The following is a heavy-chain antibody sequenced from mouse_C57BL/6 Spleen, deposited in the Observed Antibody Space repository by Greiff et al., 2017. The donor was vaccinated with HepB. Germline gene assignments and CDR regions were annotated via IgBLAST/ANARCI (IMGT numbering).Heavy chain of an antibody. CDR1: GYTFTSYG. CDR2: IYPRSGNT. J-gene: IGHJ4*01. D-gene: IGHD2-5*01. CDR3: ARGTYSTAMDY. Sequence: QVQLQQSGAELARPGASVKLSCKASGYTFTSYGISWVKQRTGQGLEWIGEIYPRSGNTYYNEKFKGKATLTADKSSSTAYMELRSLTSEDSAVYFCARGTYSTAMDYWGQGTSVTVSS. V-gene: IGHV1-81*01.